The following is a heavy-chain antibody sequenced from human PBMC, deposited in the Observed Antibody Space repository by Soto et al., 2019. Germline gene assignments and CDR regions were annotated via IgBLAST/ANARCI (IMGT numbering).Heavy chain of an antibody. D-gene: IGHD4-17*01. J-gene: IGHJ4*02. CDR2: INPNSCGT. CDR1: GYTXNGYY. V-gene: IGHV1-2*02. CDR3: ARDRYGDYDY. Sequence: SXKVSYKASGYTXNGYYMDLVRQAPGQGLEWMGWINPNSCGTHYAQKFQGRVTMTRDTSISTAYMELRRLRSDDTAVYYCARDRYGDYDYWGQGTLVTVS.